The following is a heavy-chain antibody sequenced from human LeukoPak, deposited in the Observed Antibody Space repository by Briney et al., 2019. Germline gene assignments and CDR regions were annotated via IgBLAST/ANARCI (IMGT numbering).Heavy chain of an antibody. J-gene: IGHJ5*02. CDR3: ARVSGAAGPFDP. V-gene: IGHV3-30-3*01. CDR2: ISYDGSNK. Sequence: GGSLRLSCAASGFTFSSCAVHWVRQAPGKGLEWVAVISYDGSNKYYADSVKGRFTISRDNSENTLYLQMNSLRAEDTAVYYCARVSGAAGPFDPWGQGTLVTVSS. CDR1: GFTFSSCA. D-gene: IGHD6-13*01.